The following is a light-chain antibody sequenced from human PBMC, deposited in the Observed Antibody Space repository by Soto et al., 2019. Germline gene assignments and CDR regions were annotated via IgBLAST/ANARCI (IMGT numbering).Light chain of an antibody. J-gene: IGKJ4*01. CDR1: QLVTSNY. CDR2: GAS. CDR3: QQYGRSPLT. Sequence: EIVLTQSPGTRSLSPGERATLSCRASQLVTSNYLVWYQQKPGQAPRLLIYGASSRATGIPDRFTGSGSGTDFTLSISRLEPEDSAVYYCQQYGRSPLTFGGGTKVDIK. V-gene: IGKV3-20*01.